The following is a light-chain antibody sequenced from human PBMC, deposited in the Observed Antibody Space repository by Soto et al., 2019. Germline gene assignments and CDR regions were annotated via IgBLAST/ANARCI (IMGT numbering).Light chain of an antibody. CDR1: QSVSSY. J-gene: IGKJ4*01. CDR2: DTS. Sequence: IVLTQSPATLSLSPGDRATLSCRASQSVSSYLAWYQQKPGQAPRLLIYDTSNRATGIPARFSGSGSGTDFTLTISSLEPEDFAVYYCQHRSDWPLTFGGGTKVEIK. V-gene: IGKV3-11*01. CDR3: QHRSDWPLT.